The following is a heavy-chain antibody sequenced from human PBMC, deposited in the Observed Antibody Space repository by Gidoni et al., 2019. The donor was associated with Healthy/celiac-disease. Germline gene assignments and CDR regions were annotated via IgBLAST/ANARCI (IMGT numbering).Heavy chain of an antibody. CDR3: AREAGGLVVVAASSEGGSAFDI. D-gene: IGHD2-15*01. CDR2: IYYSGST. Sequence: QVQLQESGPGLVKPSQTLSLTCTVSGGSISRGGYSRRWIRQHPGKGLAWIGYIYYSGSTYYNPSLKSRVTISVDTSKNQFSLKLSSVTAADTAVYYCAREAGGLVVVAASSEGGSAFDIWGQGTMVTVSS. J-gene: IGHJ3*02. V-gene: IGHV4-31*03. CDR1: GGSISRGGYS.